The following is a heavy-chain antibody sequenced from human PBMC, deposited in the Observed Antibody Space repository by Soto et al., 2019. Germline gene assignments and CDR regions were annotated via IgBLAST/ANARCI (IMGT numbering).Heavy chain of an antibody. CDR3: AMCSSTSCYYYYGMDV. Sequence: ASVKVSCKASGYTFTSYYMHWVRQAPGQGLEWMGIINPSGGSTSYAQKFQGRVTMTRDTSTSTVYMELSSLRSEDTAVYYCAMCSSTSCYYYYGMDVWGQGTTVTVSS. CDR2: INPSGGST. V-gene: IGHV1-46*01. CDR1: GYTFTSYY. D-gene: IGHD2-2*01. J-gene: IGHJ6*02.